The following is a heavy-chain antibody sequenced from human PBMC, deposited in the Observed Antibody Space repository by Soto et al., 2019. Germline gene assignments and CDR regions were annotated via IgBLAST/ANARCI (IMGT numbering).Heavy chain of an antibody. D-gene: IGHD3-10*01. CDR1: GGSISSYY. CDR3: ARRTGSGSYPENWFDP. V-gene: IGHV4-59*08. CDR2: IYYSGST. J-gene: IGHJ5*02. Sequence: SETLSLTCTVSGGSISSYYWSWIRQPPGKGLEWIGYIYYSGSTNYNPSLKSRVTISVDTSKNQFSLKLSSVTAADTAVYYCARRTGSGSYPENWFDPWGQGTLVTVSS.